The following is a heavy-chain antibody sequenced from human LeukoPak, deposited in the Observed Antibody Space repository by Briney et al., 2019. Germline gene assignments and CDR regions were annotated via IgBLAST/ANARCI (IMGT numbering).Heavy chain of an antibody. J-gene: IGHJ4*02. CDR2: INHSGST. CDR3: ARRSSWLYYFDY. D-gene: IGHD6-13*01. CDR1: GVSFSGYY. Sequence: SETLSLTCAVYGVSFSGYYWSWIRQPPGKGLEWIGEINHSGSTNYNPSLKSRVTISVDTSKNQFSLKLSSVTAADTAVYYCARRSSWLYYFDYWGQGTLVTVSS. V-gene: IGHV4-34*01.